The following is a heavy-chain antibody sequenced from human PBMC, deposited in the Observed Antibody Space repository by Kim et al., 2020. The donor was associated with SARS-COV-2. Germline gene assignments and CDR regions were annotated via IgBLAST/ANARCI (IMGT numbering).Heavy chain of an antibody. D-gene: IGHD6-13*01. Sequence: GGSLRLSCAASGFTFSSYSMNWVRQAPGKGLEWVSYISSSSSTIYYADSVKGRFTISRDNAKNSLYLQMNSLRDEDTAVYYCAREYSSSWYDPYYYYYGMDVWGQGTTVTVSS. CDR3: AREYSSSWYDPYYYYYGMDV. V-gene: IGHV3-48*02. CDR1: GFTFSSYS. J-gene: IGHJ6*02. CDR2: ISSSSSTI.